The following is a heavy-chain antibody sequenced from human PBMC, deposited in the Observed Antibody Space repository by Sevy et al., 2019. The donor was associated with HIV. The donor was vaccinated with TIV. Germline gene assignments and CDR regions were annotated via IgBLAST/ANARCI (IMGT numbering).Heavy chain of an antibody. D-gene: IGHD3-10*01. CDR2: IGRSTGYT. J-gene: IGHJ6*02. CDR1: GFTFSDYS. V-gene: IGHV3-21*01. CDR3: ARDSGTYYYASGRGRNYYSGMDA. Sequence: GGSLRLSCATSGFTFSDYSLNWVRQAPGKGLEWVSAIGRSTGYTTYADSVRSRFIISRDNAKNSVYLQMSSLRVEDTAVYYCARDSGTYYYASGRGRNYYSGMDAWGQGTTVTVSS.